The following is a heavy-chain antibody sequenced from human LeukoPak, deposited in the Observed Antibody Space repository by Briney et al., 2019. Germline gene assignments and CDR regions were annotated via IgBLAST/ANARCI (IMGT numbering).Heavy chain of an antibody. Sequence: ASVKVSCKASGYTFTGSYMHWVRQAPGQGLEWMGWINPNSGGTNYAQKFQGRVTMTRDTSISTAYMELSRLRSDDTAVYYCARDTAGRDGYNLWDYWGQGTLVTVSS. CDR3: ARDTAGRDGYNLWDY. D-gene: IGHD5-24*01. J-gene: IGHJ4*02. CDR1: GYTFTGSY. CDR2: INPNSGGT. V-gene: IGHV1-2*02.